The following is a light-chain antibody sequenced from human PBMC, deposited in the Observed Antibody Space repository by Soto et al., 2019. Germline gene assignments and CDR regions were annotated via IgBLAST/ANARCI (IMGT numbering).Light chain of an antibody. CDR3: QTWGSGIVL. J-gene: IGLJ2*01. Sequence: QLVLTQSPSASASLGASVKLTCTLSSGHSNYAIAWHQQQSEKGPRYLMKLNSDGSHSKGDGIPDRFSGSSSGAERYLTISSLQSEDEADYYCQTWGSGIVLFGGWTKLTVL. V-gene: IGLV4-69*01. CDR2: LNSDGSH. CDR1: SGHSNYA.